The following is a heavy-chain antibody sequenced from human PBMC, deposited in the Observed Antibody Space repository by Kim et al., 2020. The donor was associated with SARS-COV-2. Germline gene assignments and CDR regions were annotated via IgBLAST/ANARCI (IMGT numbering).Heavy chain of an antibody. J-gene: IGHJ4*02. D-gene: IGHD1-7*01. Sequence: TNYAQKFQGRVTITRDTAISTAYMGRSRLRSDDTAVYYCARLHGVTGTTEWGQGTLVTVSS. CDR2: T. V-gene: IGHV1-2*02. CDR3: ARLHGVTGTTE.